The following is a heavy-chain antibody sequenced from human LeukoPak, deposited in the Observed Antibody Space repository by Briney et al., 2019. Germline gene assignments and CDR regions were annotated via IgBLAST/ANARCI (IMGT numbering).Heavy chain of an antibody. CDR3: AREGPYSGRWYYFDY. J-gene: IGHJ4*02. CDR2: IYSSGNT. V-gene: IGHV4-4*07. Sequence: PSETLSLTCTVSGGSMRSYFWSWIRQPAGKRLEWIGRIYSSGNTNYNPPLKSRVTMSVDTSKNQFSLKLTSVTAADTAFYYCAREGPYSGRWYYFDYWGQGILVTVSS. D-gene: IGHD6-13*01. CDR1: GGSMRSYF.